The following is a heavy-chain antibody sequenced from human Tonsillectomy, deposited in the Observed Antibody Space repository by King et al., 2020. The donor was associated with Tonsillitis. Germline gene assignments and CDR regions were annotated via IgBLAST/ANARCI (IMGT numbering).Heavy chain of an antibody. V-gene: IGHV3-30*18. D-gene: IGHD2-2*01. CDR3: AKVFGTKGVMVVVPDDYYHGMDV. Sequence: VQLVESGGGVVQPGRSLRLSCAASGFTFSSYGMHWVRQAPGKGLEWVAVISYDGSYKYYAASVKGRFTISRDNSKNTLYLQMNSLRAEDTAVYYCAKVFGTKGVMVVVPDDYYHGMDVWGQGTTVTVSS. CDR1: GFTFSSYG. CDR2: ISYDGSYK. J-gene: IGHJ6*02.